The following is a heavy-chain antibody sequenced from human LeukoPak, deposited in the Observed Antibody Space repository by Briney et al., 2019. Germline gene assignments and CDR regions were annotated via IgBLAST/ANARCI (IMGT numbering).Heavy chain of an antibody. CDR1: GGSFSGYY. CDR3: ARGGLSYPTDY. Sequence: PSETLSLTCAVYGGSFSGYYWSWIRQPPGKGLEWIGEINHSGSTNYNPSLKSRVTISVDTSKNQFSLKLSSVTAADTAVYYCARGGLSYPTDYWGQGTLVTVSS. D-gene: IGHD1-26*01. V-gene: IGHV4-34*01. J-gene: IGHJ4*02. CDR2: INHSGST.